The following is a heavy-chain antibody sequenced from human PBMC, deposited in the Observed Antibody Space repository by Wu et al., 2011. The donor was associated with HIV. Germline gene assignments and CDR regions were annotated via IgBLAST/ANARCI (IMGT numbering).Heavy chain of an antibody. V-gene: IGHV1-2*02. CDR3: ARDGSYGHWYLDL. CDR1: GYTFTGYY. Sequence: EVKKPGASVKVSCKASGYTFTGYYMHWVRQAPGQGLEWMGWINPNRGDTNYAQKFQGRVTITADESTSTAYMELSNVRSEDTAVYYCARDGSYGHWYLDLWGRGTLVTVSS. CDR2: INPNRGDT. J-gene: IGHJ2*01. D-gene: IGHD5-18*01.